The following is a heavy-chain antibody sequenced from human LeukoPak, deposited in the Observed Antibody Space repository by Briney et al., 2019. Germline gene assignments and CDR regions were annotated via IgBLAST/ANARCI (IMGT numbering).Heavy chain of an antibody. J-gene: IGHJ4*02. CDR1: GYTFTSYD. D-gene: IGHD6-13*01. CDR3: ARGPQSSSWLDY. V-gene: IGHV1-8*03. Sequence: GASVKVSCKASGYTFTSYDINWVRQATGQGLEWMGWMNPNSGNTGDAQKFQARVTITRNTSISTAYMELSSLRSEDTAVYYCARGPQSSSWLDYWGQRTLVTVSS. CDR2: MNPNSGNT.